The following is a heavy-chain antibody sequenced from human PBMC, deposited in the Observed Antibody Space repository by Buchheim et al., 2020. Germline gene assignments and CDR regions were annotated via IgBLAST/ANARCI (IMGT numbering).Heavy chain of an antibody. Sequence: EVQLLESGGGLVQPGGSLRLSCAASGFTFSSYAMSWVRQVPGKGLEWVSSISDSGVTTSFADSVKGRFTISRDNSKNTLYLQRNSLRAEDTAVYYCAEAIRASDYWGQGTL. D-gene: IGHD3-10*01. V-gene: IGHV3-23*01. CDR2: ISDSGVTT. J-gene: IGHJ4*02. CDR1: GFTFSSYA. CDR3: AEAIRASDY.